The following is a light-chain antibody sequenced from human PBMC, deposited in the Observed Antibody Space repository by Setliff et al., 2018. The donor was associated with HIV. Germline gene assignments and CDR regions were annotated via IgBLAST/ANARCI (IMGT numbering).Light chain of an antibody. CDR1: SSDVGGYSH. CDR2: EVR. CDR3: AVWDDSLNGPI. J-gene: IGLJ2*01. Sequence: LTRPASVSGSPGQSITISCTGTSSDVGGYSHVSWYQQHPGKAPKLIIYEVRNRPSGVSNRFSGSKSGNTASLTISGLQSEDEADYYCAVWDDSLNGPIFGGGTKVTVL. V-gene: IGLV2-14*01.